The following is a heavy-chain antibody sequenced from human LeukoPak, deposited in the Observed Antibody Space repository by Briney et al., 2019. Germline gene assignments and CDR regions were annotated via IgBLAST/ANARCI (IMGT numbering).Heavy chain of an antibody. CDR3: ARVPFLVYSSGSFDY. Sequence: PSETLSLTCTVSGGSISAGGYYWSWIRQHPGKGLEWIGFIYYSGTTYYNPSLKSRVTISVDTSKNQFSLRLTSVTAADTPVYYCARVPFLVYSSGSFDYWGQGTLVTVSS. CDR1: GGSISAGGYY. CDR2: IYYSGTT. J-gene: IGHJ4*02. D-gene: IGHD3-22*01. V-gene: IGHV4-31*03.